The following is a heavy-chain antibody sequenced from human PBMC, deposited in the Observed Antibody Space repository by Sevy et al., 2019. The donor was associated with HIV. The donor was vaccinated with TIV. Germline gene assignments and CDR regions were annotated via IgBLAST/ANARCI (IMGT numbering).Heavy chain of an antibody. CDR2: IYYSGST. CDR3: ARRGGGDYDFWSGPHYYFDY. Sequence: SETLSLTCTVSGGSISSSSYYWGWIRQPPGKGLEWIGSIYYSGSTYYNPSLKSRVTISVDTSKNQFSLKLSSVTAADTAVYYCARRGGGDYDFWSGPHYYFDYWGQGTLVTVSS. J-gene: IGHJ4*02. V-gene: IGHV4-39*01. CDR1: GGSISSSSYY. D-gene: IGHD3-3*01.